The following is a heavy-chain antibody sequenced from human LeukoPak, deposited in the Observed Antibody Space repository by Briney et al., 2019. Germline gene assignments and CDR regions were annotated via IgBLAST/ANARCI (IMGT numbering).Heavy chain of an antibody. D-gene: IGHD6-6*01. CDR2: INSDGSST. Sequence: GSLRLSCAASGFTFSSYWMHWVRQAPGKGLVWVSRINSDGSSTSYADSVKGRFTISRDNAKSTLYLQMNSLRAEDTAVYYCARSGLAARGWFDPWGQGTLVTVSS. CDR3: ARSGLAARGWFDP. J-gene: IGHJ5*02. CDR1: GFTFSSYW. V-gene: IGHV3-74*01.